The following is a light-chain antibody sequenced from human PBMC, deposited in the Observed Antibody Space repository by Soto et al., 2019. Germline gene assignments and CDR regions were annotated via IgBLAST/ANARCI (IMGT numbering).Light chain of an antibody. CDR2: EVN. V-gene: IGLV2-14*02. Sequence: QSVLTQPASVSGSPGQSITVSCTGTSSNVGSYKLVSSYQQHPGKAPQLMIFEVNKRPSGASDRFSGSKSGTTASLTISGLQAEDEAAYYCSLYTSRSTFVFGTGTKVPVL. CDR1: SSNVGSYKL. J-gene: IGLJ1*01. CDR3: SLYTSRSTFV.